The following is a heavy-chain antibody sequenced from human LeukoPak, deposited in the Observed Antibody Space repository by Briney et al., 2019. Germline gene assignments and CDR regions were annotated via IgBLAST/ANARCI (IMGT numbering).Heavy chain of an antibody. Sequence: GGSLRLSCAGSGFTFSSYAMSWVRQAPGKGLEWVSGISGRGGTTYYAPSVQARFTISRDNSKNTLYLQMNSLRAEDTAVYYCARAGYSYGYEGRIADYWGQGTLVTVSS. CDR1: GFTFSSYA. D-gene: IGHD5-18*01. CDR2: ISGRGGTT. CDR3: ARAGYSYGYEGRIADY. V-gene: IGHV3-23*01. J-gene: IGHJ4*02.